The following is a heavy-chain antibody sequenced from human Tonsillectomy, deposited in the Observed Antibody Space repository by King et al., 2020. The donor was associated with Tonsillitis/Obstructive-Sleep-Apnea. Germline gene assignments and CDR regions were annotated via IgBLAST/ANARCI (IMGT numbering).Heavy chain of an antibody. J-gene: IGHJ3*02. CDR2: IDPSDSYT. V-gene: IGHV5-10-1*01. CDR1: GYSFTSYW. D-gene: IGHD2-2*02. CDR3: ASRIVVPAAIGAFDI. Sequence: QLVQSGAEVKKPGESLRISCKGSGYSFTSYWISWVRQMPGKGLEWMGRIDPSDSYTNYSPSFQGHVTISADKSISTAYLQWSSLKASDTAMYYCASRIVVPAAIGAFDIWGQGTMVTVSS.